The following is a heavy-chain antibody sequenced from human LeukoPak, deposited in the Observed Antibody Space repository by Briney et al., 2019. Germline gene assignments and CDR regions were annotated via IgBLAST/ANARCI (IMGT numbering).Heavy chain of an antibody. CDR3: AITREYAFDI. D-gene: IGHD7-27*01. J-gene: IGHJ3*02. CDR1: EFRASTNY. V-gene: IGHV3-53*01. CDR2: FYSSGTT. Sequence: GGSLRLSCAAAEFRASTNYMSWVRQAPGKGLEWVSFFYSSGTTFYADSVKGRFTISRANSKNTVFLRMNSLRAEDTAMYYCAITREYAFDIWGQGTVVTVSS.